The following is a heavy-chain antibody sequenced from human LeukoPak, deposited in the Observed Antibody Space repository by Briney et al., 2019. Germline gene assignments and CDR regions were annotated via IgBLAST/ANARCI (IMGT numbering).Heavy chain of an antibody. CDR2: INPSGGST. Sequence: ASVKVSCKASGYTFTSYYMHWVRQAPGQGLEWMGIINPSGGSTSYAQKFQGRVTMTRDTSTSTAYMELSSLRSEDTAVYYCARDGVVVVTAIRHWFYGMDVWGQGTTVTVSS. CDR1: GYTFTSYY. D-gene: IGHD2-21*02. J-gene: IGHJ6*02. CDR3: ARDGVVVVTAIRHWFYGMDV. V-gene: IGHV1-46*01.